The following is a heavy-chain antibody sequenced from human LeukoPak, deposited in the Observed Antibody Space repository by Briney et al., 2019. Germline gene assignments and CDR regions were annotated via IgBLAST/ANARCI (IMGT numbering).Heavy chain of an antibody. J-gene: IGHJ4*02. D-gene: IGHD3-10*01. Sequence: RGSLRLSCAASGFTFSSYGMHWVRQAPGKGLEWVAFIRYDGSNKYYADSVKGRFTISRDNSKNTLYLQMNSLRAEDTAVYYCAKRFLWFGETNGPDYFDYWGQGTLVTVSS. V-gene: IGHV3-30*02. CDR1: GFTFSSYG. CDR3: AKRFLWFGETNGPDYFDY. CDR2: IRYDGSNK.